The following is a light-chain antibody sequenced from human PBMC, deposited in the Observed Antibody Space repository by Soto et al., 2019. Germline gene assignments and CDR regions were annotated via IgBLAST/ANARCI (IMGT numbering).Light chain of an antibody. Sequence: QSVLTQPSSVSGSPGQSITIPCTGTTDEIGANTYVSWDQHHPGQAPKILISEAANRPSGISHRFSGSKSGNTASLTISGLQAEDEADYFCTSYTSASTLVFGGGTKLTVL. CDR1: TDEIGANTY. CDR2: EAA. CDR3: TSYTSASTLV. J-gene: IGLJ2*01. V-gene: IGLV2-14*01.